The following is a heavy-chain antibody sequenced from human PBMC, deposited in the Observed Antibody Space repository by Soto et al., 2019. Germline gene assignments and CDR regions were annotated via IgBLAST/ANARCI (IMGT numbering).Heavy chain of an antibody. V-gene: IGHV4-31*03. CDR2: IYYSGST. D-gene: IGHD2-8*01. J-gene: IGHJ4*02. Sequence: KTSETLSLTCTVSGGSISSGGYYWSWIRQHPGKGLEWIGYIYYSGSTYYNPSLKSRVTISVDTSKNQFSLKLSSVTAADTAVYYCARAPRSQSSLEYAIPFDYWGQGTLVTVSS. CDR3: ARAPRSQSSLEYAIPFDY. CDR1: GGSISSGGYY.